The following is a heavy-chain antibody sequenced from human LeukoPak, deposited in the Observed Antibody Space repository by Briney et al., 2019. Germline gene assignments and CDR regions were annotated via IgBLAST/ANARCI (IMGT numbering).Heavy chain of an antibody. CDR3: ARAHYSSFDY. D-gene: IGHD3-22*01. V-gene: IGHV3-7*01. CDR2: IKEDGSEK. CDR1: GFTFSSYW. Sequence: GGSLRLSCAASGFTFSSYWMSWVRQAPGKGLEWVANIKEDGSEKHYVDSVKGRFTISRDNAKNSLYLQSLYLQMNSLRAEDTAVYYCARAHYSSFDYWGQGTLVTVSS. J-gene: IGHJ4*02.